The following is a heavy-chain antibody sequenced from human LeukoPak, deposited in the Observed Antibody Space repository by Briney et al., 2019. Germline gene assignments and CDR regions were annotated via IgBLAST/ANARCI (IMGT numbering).Heavy chain of an antibody. V-gene: IGHV3-30*18. J-gene: IGHJ4*02. Sequence: PGGSLRLSCAASGFTFSSYGMHWVRQAPGKGLEWVAVISYDGSNKYYADSVKGRFTISRDNSKNTLYLQMNSLRAEDTAVYYCAKSPGYSYGHGDYWGQGTLVTGSS. CDR2: ISYDGSNK. D-gene: IGHD5-18*01. CDR3: AKSPGYSYGHGDY. CDR1: GFTFSSYG.